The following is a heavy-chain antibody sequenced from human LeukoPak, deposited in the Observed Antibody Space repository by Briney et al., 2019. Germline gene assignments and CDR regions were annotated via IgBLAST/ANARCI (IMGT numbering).Heavy chain of an antibody. V-gene: IGHV3-7*01. Sequence: GGSLRLSCAASGFTFSSYWMNWVRQAPGKGLEWVANLKQDGSEKYYVGSVEGRFTISRDNAKKSLYLQMNSLGAEDTAVYYCARGEEWLGYFDYWGQGTLVTVSS. CDR3: ARGEEWLGYFDY. D-gene: IGHD6-19*01. CDR1: GFTFSSYW. J-gene: IGHJ4*02. CDR2: LKQDGSEK.